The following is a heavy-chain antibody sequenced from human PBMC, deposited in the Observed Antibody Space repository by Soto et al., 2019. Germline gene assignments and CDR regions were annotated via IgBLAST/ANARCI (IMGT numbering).Heavy chain of an antibody. J-gene: IGHJ4*01. CDR3: ASGETVSYAYYFDY. CDR2: IIPIFGTA. D-gene: IGHD4-17*01. Sequence: SVKISCKASGGTFSSYAISWVRQAPGQGLEWMGGIIPIFGTANYAQKFQGRVTITADESTSTAYMELSSLRSEDTAVYYCASGETVSYAYYFDYRRHRPLVTTSS. CDR1: GGTFSSYA. V-gene: IGHV1-69*13.